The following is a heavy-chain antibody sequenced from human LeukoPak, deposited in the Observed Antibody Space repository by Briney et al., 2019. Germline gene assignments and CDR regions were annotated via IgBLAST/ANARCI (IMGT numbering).Heavy chain of an antibody. CDR1: GFTFSSYA. CDR2: ISGSGGST. V-gene: IGHV3-23*01. Sequence: GGSLRLSCAASGFTFSSYAMSWVRQAPGKGLEWVSAISGSGGSTYYADSVKGRFTIPRDNSKNTLCLQMNSLRAEDTAVYYCAKTSGYSCTSGVDYWGQGTLVTVSS. D-gene: IGHD6-13*01. CDR3: AKTSGYSCTSGVDY. J-gene: IGHJ4*02.